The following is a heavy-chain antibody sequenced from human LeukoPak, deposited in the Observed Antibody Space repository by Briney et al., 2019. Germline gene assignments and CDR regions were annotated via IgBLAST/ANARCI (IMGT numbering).Heavy chain of an antibody. CDR1: GGSFSGYY. V-gene: IGHV4-34*01. CDR3: ARSEWFGELFFDY. J-gene: IGHJ4*02. CDR2: IYYSGST. D-gene: IGHD3-10*01. Sequence: PSETLSLTCAVYGGSFSGYYCNWIRQSPGKGLEWIGDIYYSGSTNYNPSLKSRVTISVDTSKNQFSLKLSSVTAADTAVYYCARSEWFGELFFDYWGQGTLVTVSS.